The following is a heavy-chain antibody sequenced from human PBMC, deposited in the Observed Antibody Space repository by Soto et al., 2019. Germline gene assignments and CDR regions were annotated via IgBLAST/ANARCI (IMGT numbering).Heavy chain of an antibody. Sequence: QVQLVESGGGVVQPGRSLRLSCAASGCTFSSYAMHWVRQAPSKGLEWVAVISYDGSNKYYADSVKGRFTISRDNSKNTLYLQMNSLRAEDTAVYYCARGQGTAVAGTDWFDPWGQGTLVTVSS. J-gene: IGHJ5*02. CDR2: ISYDGSNK. CDR3: ARGQGTAVAGTDWFDP. CDR1: GCTFSSYA. V-gene: IGHV3-30-3*01. D-gene: IGHD6-19*01.